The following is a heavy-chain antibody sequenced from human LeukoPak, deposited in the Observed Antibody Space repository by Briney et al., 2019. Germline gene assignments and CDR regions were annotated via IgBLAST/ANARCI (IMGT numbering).Heavy chain of an antibody. D-gene: IGHD6-6*01. CDR3: ARVSSSFDEFDY. Sequence: ASVKVSCKASDYTFTSYGISWVRQAPGQGLEWMGWISAYNGNTNYAQKLQGGVTMTTDTSTSTAYMELRSLRSDDTAVYYCARVSSSFDEFDYWGQGTLVTVSS. CDR2: ISAYNGNT. V-gene: IGHV1-18*01. J-gene: IGHJ4*02. CDR1: DYTFTSYG.